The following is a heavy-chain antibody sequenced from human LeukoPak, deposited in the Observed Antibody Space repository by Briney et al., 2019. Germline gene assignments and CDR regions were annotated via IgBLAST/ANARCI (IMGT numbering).Heavy chain of an antibody. CDR2: IYYSGTT. V-gene: IGHV4-39*01. J-gene: IGHJ4*02. CDR1: GGSISSSSYY. CDR3: ATIFSGSYWGIDY. D-gene: IGHD1-26*01. Sequence: SETLSLTCTVSGGSISSSSYYWGWIRQPPGKGLEWIGTIYYSGTTYYNPSLKSRVTISADTSKNQFALRLSSVTAADTAVYYCATIFSGSYWGIDYWGQGTLVTVSS.